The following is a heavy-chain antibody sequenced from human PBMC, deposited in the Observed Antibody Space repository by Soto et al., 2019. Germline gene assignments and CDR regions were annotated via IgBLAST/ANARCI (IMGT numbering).Heavy chain of an antibody. J-gene: IGHJ6*02. CDR1: GGTFSSYT. Sequence: QVRLVQSGAEVKKPGSSVKVSCNISGGTFSSYTFTWVRQAPGQGLEWMGGVTPIFGTTNYAQKFQGRVTITADKSTFTVYMELNSLRPEDTADYYCARVPHIDAMDVWGQGTTVTVSS. CDR3: ARVPHIDAMDV. V-gene: IGHV1-69*06. D-gene: IGHD2-21*01. CDR2: VTPIFGTT.